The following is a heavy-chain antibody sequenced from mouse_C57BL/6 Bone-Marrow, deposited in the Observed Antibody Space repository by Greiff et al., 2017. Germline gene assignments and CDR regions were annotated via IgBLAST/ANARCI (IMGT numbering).Heavy chain of an antibody. V-gene: IGHV1-39*01. J-gene: IGHJ2*01. Sequence: QLQESGPELVKPGASVKISCKASGYSFTDYNMNWVKQSNGKSLEWIGVINPNYGTTSYNQKFKGKATLTVDQSSSTAYMQLNSLTSEDSAVYYCARWGTTVVAKGYWFTCWGQGTTLTVSS. CDR2: INPNYGTT. CDR1: GYSFTDYN. D-gene: IGHD1-1*01. CDR3: ARWGTTVVAKGYWFTC.